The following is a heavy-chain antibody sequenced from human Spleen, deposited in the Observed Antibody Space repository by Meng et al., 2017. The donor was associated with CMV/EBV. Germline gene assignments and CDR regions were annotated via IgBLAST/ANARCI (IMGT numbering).Heavy chain of an antibody. V-gene: IGHV4-4*02. CDR2: IYHSGST. J-gene: IGHJ4*02. CDR3: ARILYNYGYDY. Sequence: SETLSLTCAVSGGSISSSNWWSWVRQPPGKGLEWIGEIYHSGSTNYNPSLKSRVSISADMSKNQFSLKLSSVTAADTAVYYCARILYNYGYDYWGQGTLVTVSS. CDR1: GGSISSSNW. D-gene: IGHD5-18*01.